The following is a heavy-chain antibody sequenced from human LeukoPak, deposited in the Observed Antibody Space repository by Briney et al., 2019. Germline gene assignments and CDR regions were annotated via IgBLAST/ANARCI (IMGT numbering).Heavy chain of an antibody. CDR1: GFTFSSYW. V-gene: IGHV3-7*01. Sequence: PGGSLRLSCAASGFTFSSYWMSWVRQAPGKGLEWVANIKQDGSEKYYVDSVKGRFTISRDNAKNSLYLQMNSLRAEDTAVYYCARWRFDFDWLLPSFDYWGQGTLVTVSS. J-gene: IGHJ4*02. CDR3: ARWRFDFDWLLPSFDY. D-gene: IGHD3-9*01. CDR2: IKQDGSEK.